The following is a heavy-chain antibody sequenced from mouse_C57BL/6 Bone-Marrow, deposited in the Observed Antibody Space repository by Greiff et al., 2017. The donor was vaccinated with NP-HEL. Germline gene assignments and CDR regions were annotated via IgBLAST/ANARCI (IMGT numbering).Heavy chain of an antibody. J-gene: IGHJ3*01. CDR1: GYTFTSYW. Sequence: VQLQQPGAELVKPGASVKVSCTASGYTFTSYWMHWVKQRPGQGLEWIGRIHPYDSDTNYNQKFKGKATLTVDKSSSTAYMQLSSLASEDSAVYYCAIQGFAYWGQGTLVTVSA. CDR3: AIQGFAY. V-gene: IGHV1-74*01. CDR2: IHPYDSDT.